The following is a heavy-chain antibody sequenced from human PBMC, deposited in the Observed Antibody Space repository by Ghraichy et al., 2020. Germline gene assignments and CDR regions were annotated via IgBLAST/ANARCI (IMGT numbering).Heavy chain of an antibody. D-gene: IGHD3-16*01. J-gene: IGHJ4*01. Sequence: GGSLRLSCVASGFTFSSYAMSWVRQAPGKGMELVSAISGSGGSTYYADSVKGRFAISRDNSKNTLYLHMNSLRAEDTALYHCAKDQLGRPDITFGGRTDYWGHGTTVTVSS. CDR2: ISGSGGST. CDR1: GFTFSSYA. CDR3: AKDQLGRPDITFGGRTDY. V-gene: IGHV3-23*01.